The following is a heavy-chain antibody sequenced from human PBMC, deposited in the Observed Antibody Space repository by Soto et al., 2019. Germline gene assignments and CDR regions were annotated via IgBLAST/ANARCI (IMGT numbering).Heavy chain of an antibody. D-gene: IGHD3-16*01. J-gene: IGHJ6*03. CDR3: ARSKAPLGYYYYMDV. Sequence: PGGSLRLSCAASGFTFSSYWMSWVRQAPGKGLEWVANIKQDGSEKYYVDSVKGRFTISRDNAKNSLYLQMNSLRAEDTAVYYCARSKAPLGYYYYMDVWGKGTAVTVSS. CDR1: GFTFSSYW. CDR2: IKQDGSEK. V-gene: IGHV3-7*01.